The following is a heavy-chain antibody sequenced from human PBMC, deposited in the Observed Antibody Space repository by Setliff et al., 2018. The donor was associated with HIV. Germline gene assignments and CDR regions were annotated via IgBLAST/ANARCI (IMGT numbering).Heavy chain of an antibody. V-gene: IGHV3-72*01. CDR1: GFTFSNAW. J-gene: IGHJ4*02. CDR3: VRGLGSEFDY. CDR2: TTNKADSYNT. Sequence: PGGSLRLSCAASGFTFSNAWMNWVRQAPGKGLEWVGRTTNKADSYNTNYAASVKGRFTIARDESKKSLYLQMNCLKIEDTAVYYCVRGLGSEFDYWGQGTLVTVSS. D-gene: IGHD2-15*01.